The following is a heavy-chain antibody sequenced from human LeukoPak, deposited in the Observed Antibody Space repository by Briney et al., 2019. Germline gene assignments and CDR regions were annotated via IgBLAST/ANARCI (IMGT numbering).Heavy chain of an antibody. CDR1: GGSFSGYY. Sequence: SETLSLTCAVYGGSFSGYYWSWIRQPPGKGLEWIGEINHSGSTNYNPSLKSRVTISVDTSKNQFSLKLSSVTAADTAVYYCAREVVVLAAIRTDAFDIWGQGTMVTVSS. D-gene: IGHD2-2*01. CDR2: INHSGST. J-gene: IGHJ3*02. CDR3: AREVVVLAAIRTDAFDI. V-gene: IGHV4-34*01.